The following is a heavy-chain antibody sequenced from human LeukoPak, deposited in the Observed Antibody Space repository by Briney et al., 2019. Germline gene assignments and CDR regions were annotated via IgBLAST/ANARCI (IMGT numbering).Heavy chain of an antibody. D-gene: IGHD6-13*01. CDR1: GYTFTGYY. Sequence: ASVKVSCKASGYTFTGYYMHWVRQAPGQGLEWMGWINPNSGGTNYAQKFQGRVTMTRDTSISTAYMELSRLRSDDTAVYYCASSSSWGPSYYYGMDVWGQGTTVTVSS. J-gene: IGHJ6*02. CDR3: ASSSSWGPSYYYGMDV. V-gene: IGHV1-2*02. CDR2: INPNSGGT.